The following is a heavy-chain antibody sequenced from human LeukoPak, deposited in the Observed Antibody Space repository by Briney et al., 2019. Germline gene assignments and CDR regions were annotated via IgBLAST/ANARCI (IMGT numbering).Heavy chain of an antibody. J-gene: IGHJ4*02. D-gene: IGHD6-13*01. CDR2: IYADGTT. CDR3: ARGASWYDY. V-gene: IGHV3-66*02. CDR1: GFSVNYDY. Sequence: GGSLRLSCAASGFSVNYDYMTSVRQAPGKGLQWVSVIYADGTTKYADSVKGRFTISRDNSKNTVSLQMHSLRTEDTAVYHCARGASWYDYWGQGTLVTVSS.